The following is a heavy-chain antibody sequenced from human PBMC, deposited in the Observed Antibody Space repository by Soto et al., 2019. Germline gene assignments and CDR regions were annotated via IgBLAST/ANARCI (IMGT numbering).Heavy chain of an antibody. CDR3: AHRHSNSSGYYYGMDF. Sequence: SGPTLAKPTQTLTLTCTFSGFSLSTSGVGVGWIRQPPGKALEWLALINCDDDKRYNPSLKSRLTITKDTSKNQVVLTMTNMYTVDTAAYYCAHRHSNSSGYYYGMDFWGQGTTVTVSS. CDR1: GFSLSTSGVG. D-gene: IGHD3-22*01. V-gene: IGHV2-5*02. J-gene: IGHJ6*02. CDR2: INCDDDK.